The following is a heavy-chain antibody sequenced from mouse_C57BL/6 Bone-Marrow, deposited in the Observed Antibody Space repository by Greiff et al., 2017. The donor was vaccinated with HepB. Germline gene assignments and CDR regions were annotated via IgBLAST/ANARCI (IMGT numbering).Heavy chain of an antibody. V-gene: IGHV2-5*01. J-gene: IGHJ4*01. CDR2: IWRGGST. CDR3: AKNPYDGYYFYAMDY. Sequence: QVQLKESGPGLVQPSQSLPITCTVSGFSLTSYGVHWVRQSPGKGLEWLGVIWRGGSTDYNAAFMSRLSITKDNSKSQVFFKMNSLQADDTAIYYCAKNPYDGYYFYAMDYWGQGTSVTVSS. D-gene: IGHD2-3*01. CDR1: GFSLTSYG.